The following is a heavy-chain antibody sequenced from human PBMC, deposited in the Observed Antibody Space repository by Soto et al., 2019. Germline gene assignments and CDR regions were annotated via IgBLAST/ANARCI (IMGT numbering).Heavy chain of an antibody. Sequence: GGSLRLSCAASGFTFSSYAMSRVRQAPGKGLEWVSAISGSGGSTYYADSVKGRLTISRDNSKNTLYLQMNSLRAEDTAVYYCAKDPNAGYYYDSSGYLDYWGQGTLVTVSS. D-gene: IGHD3-22*01. CDR3: AKDPNAGYYYDSSGYLDY. J-gene: IGHJ4*02. CDR1: GFTFSSYA. V-gene: IGHV3-23*01. CDR2: ISGSGGST.